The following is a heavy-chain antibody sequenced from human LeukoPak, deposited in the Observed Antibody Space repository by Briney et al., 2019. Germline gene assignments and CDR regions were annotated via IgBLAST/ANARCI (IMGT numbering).Heavy chain of an antibody. V-gene: IGHV4-61*02. CDR3: ARVDHSGWVDY. Sequence: SETLSLTCTVSGGSISSGSYYWSRIRQPAGKGLEWIGRIYTSGSTNYNPSLKSRVTISVDTSKNQFSLKLSSVTAADTAVYYCARVDHSGWVDYWGQGTLVTVSS. D-gene: IGHD6-19*01. J-gene: IGHJ4*02. CDR2: IYTSGST. CDR1: GGSISSGSYY.